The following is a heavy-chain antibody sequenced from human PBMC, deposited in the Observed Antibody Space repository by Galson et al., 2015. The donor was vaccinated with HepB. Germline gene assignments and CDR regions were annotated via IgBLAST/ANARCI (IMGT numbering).Heavy chain of an antibody. CDR2: TSYDGGNK. CDR1: GLTFRTYG. D-gene: IGHD6-13*01. Sequence: SLRLSCAAAGLTFRTYGMHWVRQAPGKGLEWVASTSYDGGNKKYADSVKGRFTMSRDTSKNTLYLQMNSLRAEDTAVYYCAKEIEVAAPGSDYYYYYGLDVWGQGTTVTV. J-gene: IGHJ6*02. V-gene: IGHV3-30*18. CDR3: AKEIEVAAPGSDYYYYYGLDV.